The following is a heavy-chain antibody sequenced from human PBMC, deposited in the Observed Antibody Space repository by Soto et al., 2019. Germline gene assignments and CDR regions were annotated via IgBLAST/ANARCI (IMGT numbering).Heavy chain of an antibody. CDR1: GGSISSGGYY. J-gene: IGHJ6*03. CDR3: AIGYSYGAKCRPFCYYYMDV. CDR2: IYYSGST. Sequence: PSETLSLTCTVSGGSISSGGYYWSWIRQHPGKGLEWIGYIYYSGSTYYNPSLKSRVTISVDTSKNQFSLKLSSVTAADTAVYYCAIGYSYGAKCRPFCYYYMDVWGRGTTVTVSS. D-gene: IGHD5-18*01. V-gene: IGHV4-31*03.